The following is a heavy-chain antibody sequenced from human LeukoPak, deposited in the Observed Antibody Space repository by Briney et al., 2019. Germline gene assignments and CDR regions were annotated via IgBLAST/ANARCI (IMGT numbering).Heavy chain of an antibody. D-gene: IGHD2-15*01. J-gene: IGHJ4*02. CDR1: GLTLSNYY. CDR3: AIDISNKGFDY. V-gene: IGHV3-11*04. CDR2: ISNIGSTT. Sequence: PGGSLRLSCAASGLTLSNYYMSWIRQAPGKGLEWVSYISNIGSTTHHADSVKGRFTISRDNAKNSLYLQMNSLRAEDTAVYYCAIDISNKGFDYWGQGTLVTVSS.